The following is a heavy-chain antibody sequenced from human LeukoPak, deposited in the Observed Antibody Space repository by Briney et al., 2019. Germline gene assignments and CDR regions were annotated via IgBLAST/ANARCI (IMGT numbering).Heavy chain of an antibody. Sequence: SVRVSCKASGFTFTSSTMQWVRQARGQRLEWIGWIVVGSGNTNYAQKFQERVTITRDMSTSTVYMEVSSLRSEDTAVYYCAAGYYYSSGSSYMDVWGKGTTVTISS. D-gene: IGHD3-10*01. CDR2: IVVGSGNT. J-gene: IGHJ6*03. CDR3: AAGYYYSSGSSYMDV. CDR1: GFTFTSST. V-gene: IGHV1-58*02.